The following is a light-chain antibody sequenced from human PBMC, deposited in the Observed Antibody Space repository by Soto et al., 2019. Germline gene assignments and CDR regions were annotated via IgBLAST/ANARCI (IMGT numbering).Light chain of an antibody. J-gene: IGKJ2*01. CDR1: QTVSTN. Sequence: IVMTQSPATLSVSPGERATLSCRASQTVSTNLAWYQQKPGQAPRLLIYGASTRATGIPARFSGSGSGTDFTLTIRSLQSEDFAFYYCQQYSDWPPYTFGQGTKLEIK. CDR3: QQYSDWPPYT. CDR2: GAS. V-gene: IGKV3-15*01.